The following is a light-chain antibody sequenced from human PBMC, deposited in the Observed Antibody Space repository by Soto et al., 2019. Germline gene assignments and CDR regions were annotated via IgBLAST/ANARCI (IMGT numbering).Light chain of an antibody. CDR3: EQRSNWPIT. CDR1: QSVSKY. J-gene: IGKJ5*01. V-gene: IGKV3-11*01. CDR2: DAS. Sequence: PGERVTLSCRTSQSVSKYFAWYQQKPGRAPRLLIYDASSRATGIPARFLGSGSGTDFTLTISSLEPEDLAIYYCEQRSNWPITCGQGTRLEIK.